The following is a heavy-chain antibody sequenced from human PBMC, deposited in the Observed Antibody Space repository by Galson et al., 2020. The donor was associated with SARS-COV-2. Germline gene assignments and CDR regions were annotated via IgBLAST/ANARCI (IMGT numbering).Heavy chain of an antibody. Sequence: SETLSLTCAVHGGSFSGYYWSWIRQPPGKGLEWIGEINPSGSTNHNPSLKSRVTISVDTSKNQFSLKLSSVTAADTAVYYCARTGGAAGYYYDISGPRRKYYFDYWGQGTLVTVSS. V-gene: IGHV4-34*01. CDR3: ARTGGAAGYYYDISGPRRKYYFDY. D-gene: IGHD3-22*01. J-gene: IGHJ4*02. CDR2: INPSGST. CDR1: GGSFSGYY.